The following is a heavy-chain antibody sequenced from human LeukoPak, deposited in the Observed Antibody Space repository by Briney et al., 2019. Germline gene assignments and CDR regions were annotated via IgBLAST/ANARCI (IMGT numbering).Heavy chain of an antibody. J-gene: IGHJ4*02. CDR3: ARHGSSWYLIDY. Sequence: ASETLSLTCTVSGGSITSNYWSWIRQPPGKGLEWIGYIYYSGNTNYNPSLKSRITISVDASKSHFSLKLSSVTAADTAVYYCARHGSSWYLIDYWGQGTLVTVSS. V-gene: IGHV4-59*01. CDR2: IYYSGNT. D-gene: IGHD6-13*01. CDR1: GGSITSNY.